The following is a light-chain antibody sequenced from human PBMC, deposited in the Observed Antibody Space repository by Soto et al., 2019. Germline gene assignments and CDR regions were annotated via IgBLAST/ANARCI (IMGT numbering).Light chain of an antibody. Sequence: QSALTQPASVFGSPGPSITISCTGTSSDVGGYNFVSWYQQLPGKAPKLMIYEVTSRPSGVSNRFSGSKSGNTASLTISGLQPEDEADYYCSSYTPRSTVVLGTATKLTVL. CDR1: SSDVGGYNF. J-gene: IGLJ1*01. CDR3: SSYTPRSTVV. V-gene: IGLV2-14*03. CDR2: EVT.